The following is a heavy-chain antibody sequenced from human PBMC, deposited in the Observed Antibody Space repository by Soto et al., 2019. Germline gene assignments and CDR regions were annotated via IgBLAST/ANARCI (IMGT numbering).Heavy chain of an antibody. CDR3: ARGSGYDPSLYYFDY. J-gene: IGHJ4*02. D-gene: IGHD5-12*01. Sequence: ASVKVSCKASGYTFTSYGISWVRQAPGQGLEWMGWISAYNGNTNYAQKLQGRVTTTTDTSTSTAYMELRSLRSDDTAVYYCARGSGYDPSLYYFDYWGQGTLVTVSS. V-gene: IGHV1-18*04. CDR2: ISAYNGNT. CDR1: GYTFTSYG.